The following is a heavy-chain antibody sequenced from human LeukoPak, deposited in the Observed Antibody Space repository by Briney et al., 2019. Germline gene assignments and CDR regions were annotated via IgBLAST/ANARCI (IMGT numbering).Heavy chain of an antibody. V-gene: IGHV3-48*01. J-gene: IGHJ4*02. CDR2: ISSSSSTI. D-gene: IGHD6-13*01. CDR1: GFTFSSYS. Sequence: GGSLRLSCAASGFTFSSYSMNWVRQAPGKGLEWVSYISSSSSTIYYADSVKGRFTISRDNAKNSLYLQMNSLRPEDTAVYYCAKEDGSSFSYFDYWGQGTLVTVSS. CDR3: AKEDGSSFSYFDY.